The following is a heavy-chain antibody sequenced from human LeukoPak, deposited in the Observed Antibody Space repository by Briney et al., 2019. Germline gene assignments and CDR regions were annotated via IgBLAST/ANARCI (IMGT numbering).Heavy chain of an antibody. D-gene: IGHD5-24*01. Sequence: SETLSLTCTVSGGSVSSGGYYWSWIRQPPGKGLEWIGYIYHSGSTYYNPSLKSRVTISVDRSKNQFSLKLSSVTAADTAVYYCARDRDGYNYYDYWGQGTLVTVSS. V-gene: IGHV4-30-2*01. CDR2: IYHSGST. J-gene: IGHJ4*02. CDR3: ARDRDGYNYYDY. CDR1: GGSVSSGGYY.